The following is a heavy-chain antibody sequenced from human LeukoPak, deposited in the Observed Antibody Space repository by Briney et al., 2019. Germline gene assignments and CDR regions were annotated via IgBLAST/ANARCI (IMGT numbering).Heavy chain of an antibody. D-gene: IGHD3-22*01. V-gene: IGHV1-18*01. CDR3: AVYYDSSGGWFDP. J-gene: IGHJ5*02. CDR1: GGSFSSYG. CDR2: ISAYNGNT. Sequence: GASVKVSCKASGGSFSSYGISWVRQAPGQGLEWMGWISAYNGNTNYAQKLQGRVTMTTDTSTSTAYMELRSLRSDDTAVYYCAVYYDSSGGWFDPWGQGTLVTVSS.